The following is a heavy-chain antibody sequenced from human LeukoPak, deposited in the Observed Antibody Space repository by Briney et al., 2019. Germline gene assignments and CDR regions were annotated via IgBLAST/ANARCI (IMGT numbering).Heavy chain of an antibody. Sequence: PSETLSLTCAVYGGSFSGYYWGWIRQPPGKGLEWIGSIYYSGSTYYNPSLKSRVTISVDTSKNQFSLKLSSVTAADTAVYYCARQGYYGSNPGWFDPWGQGTLVTVSS. V-gene: IGHV4-39*01. D-gene: IGHD4-23*01. CDR2: IYYSGST. CDR1: GGSFSGYY. J-gene: IGHJ5*02. CDR3: ARQGYYGSNPGWFDP.